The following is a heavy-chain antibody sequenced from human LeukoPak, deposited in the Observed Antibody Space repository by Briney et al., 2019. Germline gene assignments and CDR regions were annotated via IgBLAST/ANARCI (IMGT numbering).Heavy chain of an antibody. Sequence: GGSLRLSCAASGFTFSSYAMHWVRQAPGKGLEYVSAISSNGGSTYYANSVKGRFTISRDNSKNTLYLQMGSLRAEDTAVYYCARADKRNWFDPWGQGTLVTVSS. CDR2: ISSNGGST. V-gene: IGHV3-64*01. CDR3: ARADKRNWFDP. J-gene: IGHJ5*02. D-gene: IGHD3-9*01. CDR1: GFTFSSYA.